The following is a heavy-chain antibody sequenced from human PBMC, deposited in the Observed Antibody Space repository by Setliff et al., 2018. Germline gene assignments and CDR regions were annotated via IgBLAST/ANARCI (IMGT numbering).Heavy chain of an antibody. CDR1: GGSINNYY. J-gene: IGHJ1*01. D-gene: IGHD1-26*01. CDR2: VYSNVGT. V-gene: IGHV4-4*07. CDR3: ASRNSDGGPEYFQH. Sequence: SETLSLTCTVSGGSINNYYWSWIRQPTGKGLEWIGRVYSNVGTNFNPSLKSRVTMSVDASQNQISLKLMSVTAADTAVYYCASRNSDGGPEYFQHWGQGALVTVSS.